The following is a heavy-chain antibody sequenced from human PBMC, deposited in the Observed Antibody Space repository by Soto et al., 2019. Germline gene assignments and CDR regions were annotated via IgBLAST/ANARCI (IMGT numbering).Heavy chain of an antibody. CDR3: ARDGLSGSYGDDAFDI. D-gene: IGHD1-26*01. CDR1: GFTFSSYG. J-gene: IGHJ3*02. CDR2: IWYDGSNK. Sequence: QVQLVESGGGVVQPGRSLRLSCAASGFTFSSYGMHWVRQAPGKGLEWVAVIWYDGSNKYYADSVKGRFTISRDNSKNTLYLQMNILRAEDTAVYYCARDGLSGSYGDDAFDIWGQGTMVTVSS. V-gene: IGHV3-33*01.